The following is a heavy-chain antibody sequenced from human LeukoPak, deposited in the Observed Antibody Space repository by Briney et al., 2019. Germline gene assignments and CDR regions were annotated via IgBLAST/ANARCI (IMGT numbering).Heavy chain of an antibody. J-gene: IGHJ4*02. V-gene: IGHV4-34*01. CDR1: GGSFSGYY. CDR2: NNHSGST. Sequence: SETLSLTCAVYGGSFSGYYWSWIRQPPGKGLEWIGENNHSGSTNYNPSLKSRVTISVDTSKNQFSLKLSSVTAADTAVYYCARGISRYYFDYWGQGTLVTVSS. CDR3: ARGISRYYFDY.